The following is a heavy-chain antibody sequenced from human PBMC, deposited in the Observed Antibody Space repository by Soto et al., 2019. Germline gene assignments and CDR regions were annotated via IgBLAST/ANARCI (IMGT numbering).Heavy chain of an antibody. J-gene: IGHJ6*02. CDR2: LRHSGST. Sequence: STNPSLPGTDHHGAFNGSSCPCIRLSPVKGLDRSGELRHSGSTIYNPSLESRVTISIDLSENQFSLKLGSVTAADTAVYYCARLGYSYGYGVYYYYYGLDVWGQGTTVTVSS. D-gene: IGHD5-18*01. CDR3: ARLGYSYGYGVYYYYYGLDV. CDR1: HGAFNGSS. V-gene: IGHV4-34*01.